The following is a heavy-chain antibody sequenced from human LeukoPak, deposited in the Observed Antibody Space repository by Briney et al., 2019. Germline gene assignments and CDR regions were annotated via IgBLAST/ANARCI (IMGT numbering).Heavy chain of an antibody. CDR3: ARFVGSSWLAFDI. CDR1: GGSISSYY. J-gene: IGHJ3*02. Sequence: SETLSLTCTVSGGSISSYYWSWIRQPPGKGLEWIGYIYYSGSTNYNPSLKSRVTISVDTSKNQFSLKLSSVTAADTAVYYCARFVGSSWLAFDIWGQGTMVTVSS. D-gene: IGHD6-13*01. V-gene: IGHV4-59*12. CDR2: IYYSGST.